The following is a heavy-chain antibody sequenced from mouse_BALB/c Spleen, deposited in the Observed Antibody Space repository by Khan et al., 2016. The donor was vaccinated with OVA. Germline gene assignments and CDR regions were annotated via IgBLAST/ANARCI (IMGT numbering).Heavy chain of an antibody. Sequence: EVELVESGPGLVKPSQSLSLTCTVTGYSITSDYAWNWIRQFPGNTLEWVGYISSTGSTSSNPSLKSRISITRDTSKNQFFLQLRSVTSEDTATYYGARSLYYSYGYGLEYWGRGTSVTVSS. V-gene: IGHV3-2*02. CDR3: ARSLYYSYGYGLEY. CDR1: GYSITSDYA. CDR2: ISSTGST. J-gene: IGHJ4*01. D-gene: IGHD2-14*01.